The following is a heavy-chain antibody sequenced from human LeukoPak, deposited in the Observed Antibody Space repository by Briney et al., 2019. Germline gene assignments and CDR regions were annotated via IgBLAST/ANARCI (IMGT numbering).Heavy chain of an antibody. V-gene: IGHV3-49*04. J-gene: IGHJ4*02. Sequence: PGGSLRLSCAASGFIFGDYAMSWVRQAPGKGLEWVGFIRSKAYGGTTEYAASVKGRFTISRDDSKSIAYLQMSSMKAEDTAVYYCARFYDSSGYYHVPVDYWGRGTLVTVSS. CDR2: IRSKAYGGTT. CDR1: GFIFGDYA. CDR3: ARFYDSSGYYHVPVDY. D-gene: IGHD3-22*01.